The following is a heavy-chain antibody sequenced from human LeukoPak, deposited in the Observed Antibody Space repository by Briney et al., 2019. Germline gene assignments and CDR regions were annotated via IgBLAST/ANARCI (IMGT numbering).Heavy chain of an antibody. CDR3: ARDIQSSY. J-gene: IGHJ4*02. V-gene: IGHV3-23*01. CDR2: ISGSGGST. CDR1: GFTFSSYA. Sequence: GGSLRLSCAASGFTFSSYAMSWVRQAPGKGLEWVSAISGSGGSTYYADSVKGRFTISRDNSKNTLFLQMNSLSVEDTALYYCARDIQSSYWGQGTLVTVSS.